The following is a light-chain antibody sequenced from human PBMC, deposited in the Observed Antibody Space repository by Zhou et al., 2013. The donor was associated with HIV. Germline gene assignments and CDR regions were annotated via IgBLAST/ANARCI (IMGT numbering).Light chain of an antibody. V-gene: IGKV1-39*01. CDR3: QQTYSVPYT. Sequence: DIQVTQSPSSLSASVGDRVTIACRASQTISTYLNWYQQKPGKAPKLLIYGASTLQSGVPSRFSGSGSGTDFTLTISSLQPEDSATYYCQQTYSVPYTFGQGTKLEI. CDR2: GAS. CDR1: QTISTY. J-gene: IGKJ2*01.